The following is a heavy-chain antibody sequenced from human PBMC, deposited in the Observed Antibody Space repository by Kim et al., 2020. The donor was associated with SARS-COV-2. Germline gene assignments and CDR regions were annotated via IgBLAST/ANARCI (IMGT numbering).Heavy chain of an antibody. CDR2: IYHSGST. CDR1: GYSISSGYY. J-gene: IGHJ6*02. V-gene: IGHV4-38-2*02. CDR3: ARDRTTYGMDV. Sequence: SETLSLTCTVSGYSISSGYYWGWIRQPPGKGLEWIGSIYHSGSTYYNPSLKSRVTISVDTSKNQFSLKLSSVTAADTAVYYCARDRTTYGMDVWGQGTTVTVSS.